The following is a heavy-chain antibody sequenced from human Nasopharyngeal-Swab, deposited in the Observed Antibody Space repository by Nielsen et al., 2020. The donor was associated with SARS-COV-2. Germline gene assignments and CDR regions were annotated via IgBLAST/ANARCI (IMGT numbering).Heavy chain of an antibody. Sequence: GGSLRLSCAASAFTFNTYSMNWVRQAPGKGLGWVSFISSTSTYIYYADSVKGRFTISRDNARNSLYLQMNSLRAEDTAVYYCATLQGFWSAYFEDSAMDVWGKGTTVTVSS. CDR1: AFTFNTYS. D-gene: IGHD3-3*01. CDR2: ISSTSTYI. CDR3: ATLQGFWSAYFEDSAMDV. J-gene: IGHJ6*04. V-gene: IGHV3-21*06.